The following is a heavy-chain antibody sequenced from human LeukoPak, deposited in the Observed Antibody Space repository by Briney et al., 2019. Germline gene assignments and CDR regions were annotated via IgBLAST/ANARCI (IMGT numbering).Heavy chain of an antibody. J-gene: IGHJ6*02. Sequence: ASVNVSCKASGYTFTSYGISWMRQAPGQGLGWMGLLCTYNGNTNYAQKLQGRVTMTTDTSTSTAYMELRSLRPDETAVYYCARLTRGLKKYDFWSGFSDYYYGMDVWGQGTTVTVSS. V-gene: IGHV1-18*01. CDR1: GYTFTSYG. D-gene: IGHD3-3*01. CDR2: LCTYNGNT. CDR3: ARLTRGLKKYDFWSGFSDYYYGMDV.